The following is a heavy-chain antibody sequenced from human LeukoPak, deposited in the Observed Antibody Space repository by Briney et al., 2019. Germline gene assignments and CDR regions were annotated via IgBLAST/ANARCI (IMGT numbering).Heavy chain of an antibody. J-gene: IGHJ3*01. CDR2: IIPILGIA. D-gene: IGHD7-27*01. V-gene: IGHV1-69*04. CDR1: GGTFSSYA. CDR3: ATGGNKLGEDLGS. Sequence: GASVKVSCKASGGTFSSYAISWVRQAPGQGLEWMGRIIPILGIANYAQKFQGRVTITADKSTSTAYMELSSLRAEDTAVYYCATGGNKLGEDLGSWGQGTMVTVSS.